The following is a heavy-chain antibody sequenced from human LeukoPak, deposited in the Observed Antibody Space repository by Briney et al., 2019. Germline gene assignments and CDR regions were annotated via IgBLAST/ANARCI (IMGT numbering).Heavy chain of an antibody. CDR1: GFSFSSYG. D-gene: IGHD6-19*01. Sequence: GGSLRLSCAGSGFSFSSYGMHWVRQAPGKGLEWMAFIRSDGSNKYYADSVKGRFTISRDNSKNTLHLQMNSLRGEDTAVYYCARPSYSSGWSFFDYWGQGTLVTVSS. V-gene: IGHV3-30*02. CDR3: ARPSYSSGWSFFDY. J-gene: IGHJ4*02. CDR2: IRSDGSNK.